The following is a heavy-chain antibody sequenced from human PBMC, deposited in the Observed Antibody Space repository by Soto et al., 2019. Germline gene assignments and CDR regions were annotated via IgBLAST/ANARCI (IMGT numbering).Heavy chain of an antibody. Sequence: QLQLQESGPGLVKPSETLSLTCTVSGGSISSSSYYWGWIRQPPGKGLEWIGSLYYSGSTYYNPSLKSRVTISVDTSKNQFSLKLSSVTAADTAVYYCARRITIFGVAPFDYWGQGTLVTVSS. CDR2: LYYSGST. CDR3: ARRITIFGVAPFDY. V-gene: IGHV4-39*01. D-gene: IGHD3-3*01. J-gene: IGHJ4*02. CDR1: GGSISSSSYY.